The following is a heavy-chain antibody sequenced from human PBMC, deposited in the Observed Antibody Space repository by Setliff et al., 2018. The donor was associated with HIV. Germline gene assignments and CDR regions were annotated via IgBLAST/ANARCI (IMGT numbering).Heavy chain of an antibody. J-gene: IGHJ3*02. CDR3: ARQRDPDGFDI. CDR1: GYSFTNYW. CDR2: IYPGDSDT. V-gene: IGHV5-51*01. Sequence: LGESLKISCEASGYSFTNYWIGWVRQMPGKGPEWMGIIYPGDSDTRYNPSFQGQVTISADKSISTAYLQWSSLKASDTAMYYCARQRDPDGFDIWGQGTMVTVSS.